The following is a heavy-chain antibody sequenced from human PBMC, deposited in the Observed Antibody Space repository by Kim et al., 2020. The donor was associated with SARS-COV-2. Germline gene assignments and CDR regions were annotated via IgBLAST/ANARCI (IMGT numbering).Heavy chain of an antibody. Sequence: ASVKVSCKVSGYTLTELSMHWVRQAPGKRLEWMGGFDPEDGETIYAQKFQGRVTMTEDTSTDTAYMELRSLRSEDTAVYYCATKIVVAHYFDYWGQGTLVTVSS. CDR3: ATKIVVAHYFDY. CDR1: GYTLTELS. V-gene: IGHV1-24*01. J-gene: IGHJ4*02. CDR2: FDPEDGET. D-gene: IGHD1-26*01.